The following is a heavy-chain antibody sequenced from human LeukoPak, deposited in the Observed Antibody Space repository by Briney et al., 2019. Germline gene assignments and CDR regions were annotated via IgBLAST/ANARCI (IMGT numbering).Heavy chain of an antibody. CDR3: AELGITMIGGV. CDR2: INWNGGST. CDR1: GFTFDDYG. V-gene: IGHV3-20*04. Sequence: GGSLRLSCGASGFTFDDYGMSWVRQAPGKGLEWVSGINWNGGSTGYADSVKGRFTISRDNAKNSLYLQMNSLRAEDTAVYYCAELGITMIGGVWGQGTLVTVSS. D-gene: IGHD3-10*02. J-gene: IGHJ1*01.